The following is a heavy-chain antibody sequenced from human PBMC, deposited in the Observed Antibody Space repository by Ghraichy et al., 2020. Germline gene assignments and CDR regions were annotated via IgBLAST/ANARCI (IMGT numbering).Heavy chain of an antibody. D-gene: IGHD2-2*01. Sequence: SETLSLTCAVYGGSFSGYYWSWIRQPPGKGLEWIGEINHSGSTNYNPSLKIRVTISVDTSMNQFSLKLSSVTAADTAVYYCARDRYCSSTSCYPNWFDPWGQGTLVTVSS. CDR2: INHSGST. CDR3: ARDRYCSSTSCYPNWFDP. J-gene: IGHJ5*02. CDR1: GGSFSGYY. V-gene: IGHV4-34*01.